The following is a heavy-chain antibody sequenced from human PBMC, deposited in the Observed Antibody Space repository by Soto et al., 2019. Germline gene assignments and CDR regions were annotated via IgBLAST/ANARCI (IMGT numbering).Heavy chain of an antibody. Sequence: GGSLRLSCATSGFTFSSYSMNWVRKAPGKGLEWVSSISSSSSYIYYADSVKGRFTISRDNAKNSLYLQMNSLRAEDTAVYYCARDGVWGSYRYTPYYFDYWGQGTLVTVSS. CDR3: ARDGVWGSYRYTPYYFDY. V-gene: IGHV3-21*01. CDR1: GFTFSSYS. CDR2: ISSSSSYI. D-gene: IGHD3-16*02. J-gene: IGHJ4*02.